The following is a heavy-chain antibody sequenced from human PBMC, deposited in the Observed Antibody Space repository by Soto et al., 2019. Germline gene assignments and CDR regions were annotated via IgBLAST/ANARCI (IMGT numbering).Heavy chain of an antibody. CDR1: GYTFTRHY. J-gene: IGHJ4*02. Sequence: QVQLVQSGAEVKKPGASVKVSCKASGYTFTRHYMHWVRQAPGQGLEWMGIIHPSGGSTSQAQKFQGRVTMARDTATSSGDMELSSLRSEDTAVYYCARDSDWNYEGGIGLDYWGQGTLVTVSS. V-gene: IGHV1-46*01. CDR3: ARDSDWNYEGGIGLDY. D-gene: IGHD1-7*01. CDR2: IHPSGGST.